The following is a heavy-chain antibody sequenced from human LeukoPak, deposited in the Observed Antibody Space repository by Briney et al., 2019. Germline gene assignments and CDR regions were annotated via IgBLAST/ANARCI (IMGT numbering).Heavy chain of an antibody. CDR3: ETGVRYFDPRAFDI. CDR1: GYTLTELS. CDR2: FDPEDGET. V-gene: IGHV1-24*01. D-gene: IGHD3-9*01. J-gene: IGHJ3*02. Sequence: ASVKVSCKVSGYTLTELSMHWVRQAPGKGLEWMGGFDPEDGETIYAQKFQGRVTMTEDTSTDTAYMELSSLRSEDTAVYYCETGVRYFDPRAFDIWGQGTMVTVSS.